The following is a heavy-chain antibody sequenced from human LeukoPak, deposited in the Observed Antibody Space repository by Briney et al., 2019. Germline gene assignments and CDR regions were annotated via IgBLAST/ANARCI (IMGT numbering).Heavy chain of an antibody. V-gene: IGHV3-21*04. J-gene: IGHJ4*02. Sequence: GGSLRLSCAASGFTFSSYSMNWVRQAPGKGLEWVSSISGSSSYINYADSVKGRFTISRDNSKNTLYLQMNSLRVEDTAVYYCAIDPNWGIHYWGQGVLVTVSS. CDR3: AIDPNWGIHY. D-gene: IGHD7-27*01. CDR1: GFTFSSYS. CDR2: ISGSSSYI.